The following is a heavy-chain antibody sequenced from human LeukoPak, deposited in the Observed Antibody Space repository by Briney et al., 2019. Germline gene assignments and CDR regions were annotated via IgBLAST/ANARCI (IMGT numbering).Heavy chain of an antibody. V-gene: IGHV4-39*07. J-gene: IGHJ2*01. D-gene: IGHD6-6*01. Sequence: TFSTYWMSWIRQPPGKGLEWIGSIYYSGSTYYNPSLKSRVTISVDTSKNQFSLKLSPVTAADTAVYYCARASHGWYFDLWGRGTLVTVSS. CDR3: ARASHGWYFDL. CDR2: IYYSGST. CDR1: TFSTYW.